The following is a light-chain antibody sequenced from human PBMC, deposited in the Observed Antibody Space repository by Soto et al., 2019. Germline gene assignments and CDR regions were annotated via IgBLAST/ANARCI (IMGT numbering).Light chain of an antibody. CDR2: GAS. CDR3: QQYGSSRT. CDR1: QSVSSTY. Sequence: MTQSPGTLSLSPGERATLSCRASQSVSSTYLAWYQQKPRQAPRLLIYGASSRATGIPDRFSGSGSGTDFTLTISRLGPEDFAVYYCQQYGSSRTFGQGTKVDIK. J-gene: IGKJ1*01. V-gene: IGKV3-20*01.